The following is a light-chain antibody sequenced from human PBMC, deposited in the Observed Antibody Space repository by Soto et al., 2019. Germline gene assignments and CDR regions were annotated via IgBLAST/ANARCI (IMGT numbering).Light chain of an antibody. V-gene: IGLV2-8*01. CDR2: EVV. CDR3: CSFASSSTYV. J-gene: IGLJ1*01. CDR1: KNDIGVYDF. Sequence: QSALTQPPSASGSPGQSVTISCTGTKNDIGVYDFVSWYQHHPGKAPRLIIYEVVQRPSGVPDRFSGSKSGNTASLTVSGLQAADEADYYCCSFASSSTYVFGTGTKLTVL.